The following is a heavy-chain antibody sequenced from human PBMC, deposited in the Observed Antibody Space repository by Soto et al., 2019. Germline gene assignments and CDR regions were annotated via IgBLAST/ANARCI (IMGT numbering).Heavy chain of an antibody. Sequence: SXKISCKASGYTXSRYDSQWVRQASGQGLEWMGWRNAYGCNTSYAEKFRVIVTITRNASTRTAYIELRSLRSDDTAMYYCARGEGVGAAVRLCWFDPWGQGTLGTVSS. D-gene: IGHD2-15*01. CDR1: GYTXSRYD. CDR3: ARGEGVGAAVRLCWFDP. V-gene: IGHV1-8*03. J-gene: IGHJ5*02. CDR2: RNAYGCNT.